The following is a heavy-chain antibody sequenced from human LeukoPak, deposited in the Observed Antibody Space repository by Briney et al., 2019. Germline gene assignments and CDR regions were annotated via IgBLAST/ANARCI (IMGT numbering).Heavy chain of an antibody. V-gene: IGHV3-66*01. CDR1: GFTVSSNH. Sequence: GGSLRLSCAVSGFTVSSNHMTWVRQAPGKGLEWVSAIYSGGTTYYADSVKDRFTISRDNSKSTLYLQMISLRAEDTAVYYCASRQQFDYWYFDHWGRGTLVTVSS. D-gene: IGHD6-6*01. J-gene: IGHJ2*01. CDR2: IYSGGTT. CDR3: ASRQQFDYWYFDH.